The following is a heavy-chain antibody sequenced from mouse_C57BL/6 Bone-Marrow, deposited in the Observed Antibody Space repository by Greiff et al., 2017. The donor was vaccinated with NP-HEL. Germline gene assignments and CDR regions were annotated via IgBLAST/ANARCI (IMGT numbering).Heavy chain of an antibody. Sequence: EVMLVESGGGLVQPGGSLSLSCAASGFTFTDYYMSWVRQPPGKALEWLGFIRNKANGYTTEYSASVKGRFTISRDNSQSILYLQMNALRAEDSATYYCARYKGYYDYFYYAMDYWGQGTSVTVSS. CDR3: ARYKGYYDYFYYAMDY. J-gene: IGHJ4*01. D-gene: IGHD2-4*01. V-gene: IGHV7-3*01. CDR1: GFTFTDYY. CDR2: IRNKANGYTT.